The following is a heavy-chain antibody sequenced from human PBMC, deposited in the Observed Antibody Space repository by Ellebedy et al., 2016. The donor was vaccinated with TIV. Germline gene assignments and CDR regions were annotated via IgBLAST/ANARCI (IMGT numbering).Heavy chain of an antibody. J-gene: IGHJ4*02. D-gene: IGHD5-24*01. V-gene: IGHV3-7*01. Sequence: PGGSLRLSCATSGSSFGDYWLAWVRQAPGKGLGWVANIREDGGDKYYLDSVKGRFTIASDYAETTTFLQMNSRRAEDTALYFCARVGRSPHNWSFDYWGQGTLVTVSS. CDR1: GSSFGDYW. CDR2: IREDGGDK. CDR3: ARVGRSPHNWSFDY.